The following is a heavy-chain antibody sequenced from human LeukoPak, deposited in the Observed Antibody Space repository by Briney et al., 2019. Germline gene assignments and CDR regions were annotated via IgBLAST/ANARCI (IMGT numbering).Heavy chain of an antibody. CDR3: ATTYDFWRMNAFDI. Sequence: SETLSLTCTVSGGSISSYYWSWIRQPAGKGLEWIGRIYTSGSTNYNPSLKSRVTMSVDTPKNQFSLKLSSVTAADTAVYYCATTYDFWRMNAFDIWGQGTMVTVSS. CDR1: GGSISSYY. V-gene: IGHV4-4*07. D-gene: IGHD3-3*01. J-gene: IGHJ3*02. CDR2: IYTSGST.